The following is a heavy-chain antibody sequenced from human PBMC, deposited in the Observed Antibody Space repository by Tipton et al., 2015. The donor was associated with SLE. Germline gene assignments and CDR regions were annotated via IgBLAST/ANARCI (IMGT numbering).Heavy chain of an antibody. J-gene: IGHJ2*01. CDR3: ARQGVYWSSASDVFET. CDR2: IYFSGAT. Sequence: TLSLICTVYGGPASSYYWSWVRHPPGKGQERIGYIYFSGATSYNPSLQSRVSISVDTSKNQVSLELSSVTAADTAMYYCARQGVYWSSASDVFETRGLATLVTVSA. CDR1: GGPASSYY. V-gene: IGHV4-59*08. D-gene: IGHD2-15*01.